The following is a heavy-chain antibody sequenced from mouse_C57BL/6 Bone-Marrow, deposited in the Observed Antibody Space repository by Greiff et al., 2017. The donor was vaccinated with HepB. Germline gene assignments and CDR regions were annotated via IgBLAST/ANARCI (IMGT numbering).Heavy chain of an antibody. CDR1: GFSLTSYG. CDR3: AKQLMDYGSSYGARED. CDR2: IWGGGST. V-gene: IGHV2-9*01. Sequence: VQLKESGPGLVAPSQSLSITCTVSGFSLTSYGVDWVRQPPGKGLEWLGVIWGGGSTNYNSALMSRLSISKDNSKSQVIIKMNSLQTDDTAMYYCAKQLMDYGSSYGAREDWGQGTSVTGSS. D-gene: IGHD1-1*01. J-gene: IGHJ4*01.